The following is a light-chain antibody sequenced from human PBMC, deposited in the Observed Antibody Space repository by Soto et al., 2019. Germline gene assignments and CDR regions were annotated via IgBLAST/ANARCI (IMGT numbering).Light chain of an antibody. J-gene: IGLJ2*01. Sequence: SYELTQPPSVSVAPGKTATITCGGDKIGSKSVHWFQQRPGQAPMLVIYYDSDRPSGIPERFSGSNSGNTATLAISRVEAGDEADYYCQVWDTTSDHVIFGGGTKLTVL. V-gene: IGLV3-21*04. CDR2: YDS. CDR3: QVWDTTSDHVI. CDR1: KIGSKS.